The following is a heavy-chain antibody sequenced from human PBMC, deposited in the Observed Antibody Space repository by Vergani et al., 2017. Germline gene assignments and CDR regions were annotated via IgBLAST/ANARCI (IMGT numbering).Heavy chain of an antibody. CDR1: GGTFRSNA. Sequence: QVQLVQSGAEVKKPGSSVKVSCKASGGTFRSNATGWVRQAPGQGLGWMGGIIPIFGTANYAQKFQGRVTITADESTSTAYMELSSLRSEDTAVYYCASGYYYGSGSYYNPEDYYYGMDVWGQGTTVTVSS. CDR3: ASGYYYGSGSYYNPEDYYYGMDV. CDR2: IIPIFGTA. J-gene: IGHJ6*02. V-gene: IGHV1-69*01. D-gene: IGHD3-10*01.